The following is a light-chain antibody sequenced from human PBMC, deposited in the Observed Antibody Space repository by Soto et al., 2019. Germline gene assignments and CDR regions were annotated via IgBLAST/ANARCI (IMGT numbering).Light chain of an antibody. V-gene: IGKV1-5*01. CDR2: DAS. CDR1: QSISSW. J-gene: IGKJ2*01. CDR3: QQYNYYPYT. Sequence: DIQMNQSPSTLSASVGDRVTITCRASQSISSWLAWYQQKPGKAPKLLIYDASSLESGVPSRFSGSGSGTDFTLTISSLQPDDFAAYYCQQYNYYPYTFGQGTKLEIK.